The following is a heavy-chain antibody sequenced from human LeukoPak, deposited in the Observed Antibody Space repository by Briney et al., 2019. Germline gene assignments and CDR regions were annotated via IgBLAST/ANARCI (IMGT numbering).Heavy chain of an antibody. CDR2: IYYSGST. CDR1: GGSISSYY. V-gene: IGHV4-59*01. Sequence: SETLSLTCTVSGGSISSYYWSWIRQPPGKGLEWIGYIYYSGSTNYNPSLKSRVTISVDTSKNQFSLKLSSVTAADTAVYYCARADYYDSSGLDYWGQGTLVTVSS. J-gene: IGHJ4*02. D-gene: IGHD3-22*01. CDR3: ARADYYDSSGLDY.